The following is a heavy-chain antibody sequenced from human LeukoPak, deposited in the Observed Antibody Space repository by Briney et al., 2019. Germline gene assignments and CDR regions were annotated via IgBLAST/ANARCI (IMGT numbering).Heavy chain of an antibody. J-gene: IGHJ5*02. CDR2: VSGDNDDT. CDR1: GFIFSSYG. V-gene: IGHV3-23*01. CDR3: AKNRGYSASETFDQ. Sequence: PGGSLRLSCAASGFIFSSYGLSWVRQAPGKGLEWVSSVSGDNDDTYYADSVKGRFTISRDNSRNTLYLQVNSLRAEDTAVYHCAKNRGYSASETFDQWGQGTLVTVSS. D-gene: IGHD5-12*01.